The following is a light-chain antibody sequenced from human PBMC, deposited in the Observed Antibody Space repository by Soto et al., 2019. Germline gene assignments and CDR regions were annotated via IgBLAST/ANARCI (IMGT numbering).Light chain of an antibody. J-gene: IGLJ2*01. CDR2: DVT. Sequence: QSALTQPRSVSGSPGQSVTISCTGTSSDVGGYNYVSWYQHHPGKAPKLMIYDVTKRPSGVPDRFSGSKSGNTASLTISGLQAEDEADYSCCSYAGSDTGVFGGGTKLTVL. CDR3: CSYAGSDTGV. V-gene: IGLV2-11*01. CDR1: SSDVGGYNY.